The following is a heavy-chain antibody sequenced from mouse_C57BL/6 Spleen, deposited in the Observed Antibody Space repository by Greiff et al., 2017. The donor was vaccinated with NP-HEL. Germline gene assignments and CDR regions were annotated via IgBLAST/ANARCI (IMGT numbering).Heavy chain of an antibody. CDR1: GFHIKDYY. V-gene: IGHV14-1*01. D-gene: IGHD2-10*02. CDR2: IDPEDGDT. J-gene: IGHJ3*01. CDR3: TTGGYGNSAWFAY. Sequence: VQLPQSGAELVTPGASVKFFCTASGFHIKDYYMHWVKPRPDQGLEWIGTIDPEDGDTEYAPKFQGKATMTADTSSNTAYLQLSSLTSEDTAVYYCTTGGYGNSAWFAYWGQGTLVTVSA.